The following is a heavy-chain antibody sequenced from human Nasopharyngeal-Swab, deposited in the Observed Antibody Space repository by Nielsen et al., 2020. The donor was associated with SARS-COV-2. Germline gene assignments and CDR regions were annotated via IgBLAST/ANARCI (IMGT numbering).Heavy chain of an antibody. CDR1: GGSISSDGYS. Sequence: SETLSLTCIVSGGSISSDGYSWSWIRQPPGKGLEWIGYIYPSGSTHYNPSLKSRVTISIDTSKNHFSLKMSSVTAADSAVYYCARGDYGDLYWYFGLWGRGTLVTVSS. J-gene: IGHJ2*01. D-gene: IGHD4-17*01. CDR2: IYPSGST. CDR3: ARGDYGDLYWYFGL. V-gene: IGHV4-30-2*01.